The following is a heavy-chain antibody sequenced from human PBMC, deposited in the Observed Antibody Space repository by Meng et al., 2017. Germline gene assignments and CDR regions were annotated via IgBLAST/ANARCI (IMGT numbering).Heavy chain of an antibody. CDR1: GGSISSSGYY. V-gene: IGHV4-39*07. CDR2: FYYGGST. D-gene: IGHD2-15*01. J-gene: IGHJ4*02. CDR3: ARRSGDTSNFDS. Sequence: GSLRLSCTVSGGSISSSGYYWVWIRQPPGKGLEWIGNFYYGGSTYYNPSLKSRVTMSVDTSKNQFSLILTSLTAADTVVYFCARRSGDTSNFDSWGQGTLVTVSS.